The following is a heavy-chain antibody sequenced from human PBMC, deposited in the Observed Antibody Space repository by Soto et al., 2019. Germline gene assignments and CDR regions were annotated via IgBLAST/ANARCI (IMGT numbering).Heavy chain of an antibody. Sequence: SLTLSCAASGFTFSRFSMHWVRKSPGKGLAWVAVISYDGSNTHYAESVKGRFNISRDDSKNTVYLQMNKLRGEDSAVYYCARDHGMFLSYYYYGMDVWGQGTTVTVSS. CDR2: ISYDGSNT. D-gene: IGHD3-10*02. J-gene: IGHJ6*02. CDR3: ARDHGMFLSYYYYGMDV. V-gene: IGHV3-30-3*01. CDR1: GFTFSRFS.